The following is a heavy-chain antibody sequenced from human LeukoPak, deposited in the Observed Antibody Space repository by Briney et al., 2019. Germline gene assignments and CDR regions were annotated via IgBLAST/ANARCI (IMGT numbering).Heavy chain of an antibody. J-gene: IGHJ4*02. CDR2: IIPIFGTA. V-gene: IGHV1-69*06. CDR1: GGTFSSYA. Sequence: ASVKVSCKASGGTFSSYAISWVRQAPGQGLEWMGGIIPIFGTANYAQKFQGRVTITADKSTSTAYMELSSLRSEDTALYYCARVFMDTAMVTFDYWGQGTLVTVSS. D-gene: IGHD5-18*01. CDR3: ARVFMDTAMVTFDY.